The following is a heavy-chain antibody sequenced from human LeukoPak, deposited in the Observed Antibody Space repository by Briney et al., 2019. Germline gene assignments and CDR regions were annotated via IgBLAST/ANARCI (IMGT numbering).Heavy chain of an antibody. V-gene: IGHV4-34*01. D-gene: IGHD4-17*01. CDR3: AGLRYFYYHMDV. J-gene: IGHJ6*03. CDR2: INHSGSN. CDR1: GGSFSDYY. Sequence: PSETLSLTCAVYGGSFSDYYWSWLRQPPGKGLEWVGEINHSGSNNYNPSLKSRVTISVDTSKNQFSLNLNSVTAADTAVYYCAGLRYFYYHMDVWGKGTTVTFSS.